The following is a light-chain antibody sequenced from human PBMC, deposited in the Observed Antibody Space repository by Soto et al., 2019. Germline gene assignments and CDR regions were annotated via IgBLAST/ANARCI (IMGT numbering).Light chain of an antibody. J-gene: IGKJ1*01. V-gene: IGKV1-5*03. Sequence: DIQMTQSPSTLSASVGDRVTITCRASQSISSWLAWYQQKPGKAPKLLIYKASSLESGVPSRFSGRGSGTEFTLTISSLQPDDVATYYCQQYNSYPWTFGQGTKVEIK. CDR1: QSISSW. CDR3: QQYNSYPWT. CDR2: KAS.